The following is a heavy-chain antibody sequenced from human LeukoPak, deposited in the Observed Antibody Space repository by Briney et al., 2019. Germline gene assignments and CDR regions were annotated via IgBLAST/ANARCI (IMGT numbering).Heavy chain of an antibody. D-gene: IGHD5-24*01. CDR1: GGTFSSYA. CDR2: IIPILGIA. CDR3: ARGIEMATNSS. J-gene: IGHJ5*02. V-gene: IGHV1-69*04. Sequence: VASVKVSCKASGGTFSSYAISWVRQAPGQGLEWMGRIIPILGIANYAQKFQGGVTITADKSTSTAYMELSSLRSEGTAVYYCARGIEMATNSSWGQGTLVTVSS.